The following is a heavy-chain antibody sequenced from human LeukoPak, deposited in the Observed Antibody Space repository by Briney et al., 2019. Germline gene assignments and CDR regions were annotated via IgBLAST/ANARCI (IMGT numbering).Heavy chain of an antibody. V-gene: IGHV3-21*01. CDR2: ISSSSSYI. Sequence: GGSLRLSCAASGFTVSSNYMSWVRQAPGKGLEWVSSISSSSSYIYYADSVKGRFTISRDNAKNSLYLQMNSLRAEDTAVYYCARDGSQYYYYYYMDVWGKGTTVTVSS. CDR1: GFTVSSNY. CDR3: ARDGSQYYYYYYMDV. J-gene: IGHJ6*03.